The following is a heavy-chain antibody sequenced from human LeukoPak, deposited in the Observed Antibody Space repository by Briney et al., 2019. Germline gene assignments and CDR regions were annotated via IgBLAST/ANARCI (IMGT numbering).Heavy chain of an antibody. D-gene: IGHD1-26*01. CDR3: ARGASGASEAFDI. V-gene: IGHV3-53*01. Sequence: PGGSLRLSCAASGFTVSSNYMSWVRQAPGKGLEWVSVIYSGGSTYYADSVKGRFTISRDNSKNTLYLQMNSLRAEDTAVYYCARGASGASEAFDIWGQGTMVTVSS. CDR1: GFTVSSNY. CDR2: IYSGGST. J-gene: IGHJ3*02.